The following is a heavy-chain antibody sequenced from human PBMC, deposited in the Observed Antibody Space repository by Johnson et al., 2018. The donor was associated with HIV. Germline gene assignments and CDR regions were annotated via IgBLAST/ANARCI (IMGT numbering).Heavy chain of an antibody. Sequence: QVQLVESGGGVVQSGRSLRLSCAASGFTFGDSAIHWVRQAPGKGLEWVAVLSYDGSNEYYADSVKDRFTISRDNSKNTLYLQMNSLRAEDTAVYYCARDYPYYRSPRGAFDIWGHGTMVTVSS. CDR1: GFTFGDSA. V-gene: IGHV3-30-3*01. D-gene: IGHD3-10*01. CDR3: ARDYPYYRSPRGAFDI. CDR2: LSYDGSNE. J-gene: IGHJ3*02.